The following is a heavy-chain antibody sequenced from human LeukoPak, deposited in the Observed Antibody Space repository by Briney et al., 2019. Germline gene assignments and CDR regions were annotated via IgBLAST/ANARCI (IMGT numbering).Heavy chain of an antibody. CDR1: GFTFSSYA. Sequence: GGSLRLSCVASGFTFSSYAMSWVRQAPGKGPEWVSDISGSGGTTYYAESVKGRFTISRDNSKNTLYLQMNSLRAEDTAVYYCAKGGLGGYNAVFDHWGQGTLVTVSS. CDR2: ISGSGGTT. D-gene: IGHD5-24*01. V-gene: IGHV3-23*01. CDR3: AKGGLGGYNAVFDH. J-gene: IGHJ4*02.